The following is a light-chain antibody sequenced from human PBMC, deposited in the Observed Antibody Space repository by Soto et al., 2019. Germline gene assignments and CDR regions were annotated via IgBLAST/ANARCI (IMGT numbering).Light chain of an antibody. CDR1: SGPSSYA. CDR2: LNSDGSH. V-gene: IGLV4-69*01. Sequence: QSVLTQSPSASASLGASVKLTCTLSSGPSSYAIAWHQQQPEKGPRYLMKLNSDGSHSKGDGIPDRFSGSSSGAERYLTISSLQSEDEADYYCQTWGTGIQVFGTGTKLTVL. CDR3: QTWGTGIQV. J-gene: IGLJ1*01.